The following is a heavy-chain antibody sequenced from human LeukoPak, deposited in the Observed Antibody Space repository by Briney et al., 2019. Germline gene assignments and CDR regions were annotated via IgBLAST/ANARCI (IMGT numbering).Heavy chain of an antibody. J-gene: IGHJ3*02. V-gene: IGHV3-7*01. Sequence: GGSLRLSCVASGFTFNSYWMNWVRQAPGKGLEWVANTKQDGSEKYYVDSVKGRFTISRDNAKNSLYLQMNSLRAEDTAVYYCAKPITISGATDAFDIWGQGTMVTVSS. CDR3: AKPITISGATDAFDI. CDR1: GFTFNSYW. D-gene: IGHD3-3*01. CDR2: TKQDGSEK.